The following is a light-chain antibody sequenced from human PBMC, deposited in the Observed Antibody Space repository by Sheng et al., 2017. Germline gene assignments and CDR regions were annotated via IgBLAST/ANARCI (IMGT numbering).Light chain of an antibody. Sequence: EIVLTQSPATLSLFPGERATLSCRASQSVTSYLAWYQHKPGQSPRLLIYSTSRRVTGIPDRFSGSGSGTDFSLTISRLEPEDFAVYYCQQYGSSPYTFGQGTKLEI. CDR3: QQYGSSPYT. V-gene: IGKV3-20*01. CDR1: QSVTSY. CDR2: STS. J-gene: IGKJ2*01.